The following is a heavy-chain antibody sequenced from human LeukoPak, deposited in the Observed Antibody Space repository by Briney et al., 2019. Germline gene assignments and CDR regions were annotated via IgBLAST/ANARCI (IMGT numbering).Heavy chain of an antibody. CDR2: INHSGST. J-gene: IGHJ4*02. V-gene: IGHV4-34*01. D-gene: IGHD2-2*01. CDR1: GGSFSGYY. Sequence: SETLSLTCAVYGGSFSGYYWSWIRQPPGKGLEWIGEINHSGSTNYNPSLKSRVTISVDTSKNQFSLKLSSVTAADTAVYYCAVGYCSSTSCYVFDYWGQGTLVTVSS. CDR3: AVGYCSSTSCYVFDY.